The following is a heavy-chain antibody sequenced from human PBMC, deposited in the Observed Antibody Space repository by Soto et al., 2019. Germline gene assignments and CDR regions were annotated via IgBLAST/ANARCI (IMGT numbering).Heavy chain of an antibody. CDR1: GGTFSRHA. CDR3: VRGWGYDGSDYYYAY. Sequence: QVQLVQSGAEVRKPGSSVKVSCKASGGTFSRHAISWVRQAPGQGLEWMGGIIPIFAKANHAQKFQGRVSITADESTRTVYMELSSLRSDDTAVYYCVRGWGYDGSDYYYAYWGQGTLVIVSS. J-gene: IGHJ4*02. D-gene: IGHD3-22*01. V-gene: IGHV1-69*01. CDR2: IIPIFAKA.